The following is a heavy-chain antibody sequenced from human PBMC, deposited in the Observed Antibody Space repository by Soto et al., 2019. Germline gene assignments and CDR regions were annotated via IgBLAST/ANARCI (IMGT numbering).Heavy chain of an antibody. J-gene: IGHJ5*02. D-gene: IGHD3-22*01. V-gene: IGHV4-31*03. CDR2: IYYSGST. CDR3: ARVSCYDCSPA. CDR1: GGSISSGGYY. Sequence: QVQLQESGPGLVKPSQTLSLTCTVSGGSISSGGYYWSWIRQHPGKGLEWIGYIYYSGSTYYDSSLKSRLTVPVDTSKNQFDLKLISVTAADKAVYYCARVSCYDCSPAWGQGTLVAVSS.